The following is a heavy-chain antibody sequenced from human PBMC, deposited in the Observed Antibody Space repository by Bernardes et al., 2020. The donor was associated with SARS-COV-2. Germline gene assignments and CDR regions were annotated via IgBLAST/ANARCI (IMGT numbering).Heavy chain of an antibody. J-gene: IGHJ5*02. D-gene: IGHD3-3*01. Sequence: SETLSLTCTVSGGSISSYYWSWIRQPPGKGLEWIGYIYYSGSTNYNPSLKSRVTISVDTSKNQFSLKLSSVTAADTAVYYCARLVPDFWTPNWFDPWGQGTLVTVSS. V-gene: IGHV4-59*08. CDR1: GGSISSYY. CDR3: ARLVPDFWTPNWFDP. CDR2: IYYSGST.